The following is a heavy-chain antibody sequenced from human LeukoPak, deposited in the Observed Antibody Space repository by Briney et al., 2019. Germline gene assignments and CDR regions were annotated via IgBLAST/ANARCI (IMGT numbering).Heavy chain of an antibody. J-gene: IGHJ4*02. CDR3: ASGGYDSSGYRPYYFDY. CDR1: GGSFSGYY. V-gene: IGHV4-34*01. Sequence: PSETLSLTCAVYGGSFSGYYWSWIRQPPGKGLEWIGEINHSGSTNYNPSLKSRVTISVDTSKNQFSLKLSSVTAADTAVYYCASGGYDSSGYRPYYFDYWGQGTLVTVSS. CDR2: INHSGST. D-gene: IGHD3-22*01.